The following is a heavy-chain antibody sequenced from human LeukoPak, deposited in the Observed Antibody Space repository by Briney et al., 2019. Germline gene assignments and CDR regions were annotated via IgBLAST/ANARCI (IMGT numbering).Heavy chain of an antibody. CDR1: GYTFTGYY. D-gene: IGHD3-22*01. CDR3: ARADPLYYDSSGYRYYFDY. CDR2: INPNSGGT. J-gene: IGHJ4*02. V-gene: IGHV1-2*02. Sequence: ASVKVSCKASGYTFTGYYMHWVRQAPGQGLESMGWINPNSGGTNYAQKFQGRVTMTRDTSISTAYMELSRLRSDDTAVYYCARADPLYYDSSGYRYYFDYWGQGTLVTVSS.